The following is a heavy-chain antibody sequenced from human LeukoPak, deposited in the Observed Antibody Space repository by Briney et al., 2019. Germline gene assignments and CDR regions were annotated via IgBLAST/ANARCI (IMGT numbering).Heavy chain of an antibody. CDR1: GGSISSYY. V-gene: IGHV4-4*07. D-gene: IGHD6-19*01. CDR3: ARYGGGWYGNNWFDP. Sequence: PSETLSLTCTDSGGSISSYYWSWIRQPAGKGLEWIGRIYTSGSTNYKPSIKSRVTMSVDTAKNQFSLKLSSVPAADTAVYYCARYGGGWYGNNWFDPWGQGTLVTVSS. J-gene: IGHJ5*02. CDR2: IYTSGST.